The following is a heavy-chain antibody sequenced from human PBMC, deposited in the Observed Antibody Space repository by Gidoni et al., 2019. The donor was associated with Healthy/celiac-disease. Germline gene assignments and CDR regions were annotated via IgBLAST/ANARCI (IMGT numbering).Heavy chain of an antibody. V-gene: IGHV4-34*01. CDR3: ASLPIYMITFGGVIVKGFDP. D-gene: IGHD3-16*02. J-gene: IGHJ5*02. CDR1: GGSFSGYY. Sequence: QVQLQQWGAGLLKPSETLSLTCAVYGGSFSGYYWSWIRQPPGKGLEWIGEINHSGSTNYNPSLKSRVTISVDTSKNQFSLKLSSVTAADTAVYYCASLPIYMITFGGVIVKGFDPWGQGTLVTVSS. CDR2: INHSGST.